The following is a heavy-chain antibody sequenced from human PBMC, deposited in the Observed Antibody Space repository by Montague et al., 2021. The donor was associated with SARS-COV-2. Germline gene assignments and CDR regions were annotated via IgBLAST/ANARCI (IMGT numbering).Heavy chain of an antibody. V-gene: IGHV3-30-3*01. J-gene: IGHJ4*02. CDR3: AAQLLSQLDY. CDR2: ISYDGSNK. D-gene: IGHD2-2*01. Sequence: SLRLSCAASGFTFSSYAMHWFRQAPGKGLEWVAVISYDGSNKYYSDSVKGRFTISRDNSKNTLYLQMNSLRAEDTAVYYCAAQLLSQLDYWGQGTLVTVSS. CDR1: GFTFSSYA.